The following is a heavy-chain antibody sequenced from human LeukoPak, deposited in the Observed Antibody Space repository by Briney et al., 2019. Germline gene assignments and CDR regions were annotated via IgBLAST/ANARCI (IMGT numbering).Heavy chain of an antibody. CDR2: IYYSGSN. V-gene: IGHV4-59*01. J-gene: IGHJ4*02. Sequence: PSETLSLTCTVSGGSISSYYWSWIRQPPGKGLEWIGYIYYSGSNNYNPSLKSRVTISVDTSKNQFPLKLSSVTAADTAVYYCARVWGHNFGYWGQGTLVTVSS. D-gene: IGHD3-16*01. CDR3: ARVWGHNFGY. CDR1: GGSISSYY.